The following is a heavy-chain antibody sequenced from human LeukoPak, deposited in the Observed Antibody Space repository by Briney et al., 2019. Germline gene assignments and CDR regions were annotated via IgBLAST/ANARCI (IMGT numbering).Heavy chain of an antibody. V-gene: IGHV3-30*03. D-gene: IGHD5-18*01. J-gene: IGHJ5*02. Sequence: GGSLRLSCAASGFTFSSYGMHWVRQAPGKGLEWVAVISYDGSNKYYADSVKGRFIISRDNAQSSLYLQMNSLRAEDTAIYYCARDVGYRSWLDPWGQGTLVIVSS. CDR3: ARDVGYRSWLDP. CDR1: GFTFSSYG. CDR2: ISYDGSNK.